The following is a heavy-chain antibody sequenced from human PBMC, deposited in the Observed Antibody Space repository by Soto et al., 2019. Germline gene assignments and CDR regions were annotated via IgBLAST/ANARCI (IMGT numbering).Heavy chain of an antibody. D-gene: IGHD2-15*01. Sequence: LEPVSLTCTVAGGAISSSSCYRGWIRQPPGKGLEWIGSIYYSGSTYYNPSLKSRVTISVDTSKNQFSLKLSSVTAADTAVYYGARNSDSFILFDYWVQGSLVTVSS. CDR3: ARNSDSFILFDY. J-gene: IGHJ4*02. CDR1: GGAISSSSCY. CDR2: IYYSGST. V-gene: IGHV4-39*01.